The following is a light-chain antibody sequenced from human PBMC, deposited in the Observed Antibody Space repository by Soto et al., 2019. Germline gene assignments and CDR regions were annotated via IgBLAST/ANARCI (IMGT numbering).Light chain of an antibody. CDR1: QSLVYSDGIAY. CDR3: MQGTRWPPT. CDR2: KAS. Sequence: DVVMTQSPLSLPVTLGQPASISCRSSQSLVYSDGIAYLSWFQQRPGQSPRRLIYKASNRDSGVXDXXRGSGAGADFTLHINRVEAEDVGIYYCMQGTRWPPTFGRGNRVEIK. J-gene: IGKJ1*01. V-gene: IGKV2-30*01.